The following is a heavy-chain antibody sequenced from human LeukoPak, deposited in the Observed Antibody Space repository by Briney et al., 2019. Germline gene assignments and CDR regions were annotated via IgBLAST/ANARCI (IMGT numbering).Heavy chain of an antibody. Sequence: GGSLRLSCAASELTFNYYGMSWVRQAPGKGLEWVSGISGSGGSTYYADSVKGRFTISRDNSKNTLYLQMDSLRAEDTAVYYCAKDSAGGGLAAAGMGDAFDIWGQGTMVTVSS. D-gene: IGHD6-13*01. J-gene: IGHJ3*02. CDR3: AKDSAGGGLAAAGMGDAFDI. CDR2: ISGSGGST. CDR1: ELTFNYYG. V-gene: IGHV3-23*01.